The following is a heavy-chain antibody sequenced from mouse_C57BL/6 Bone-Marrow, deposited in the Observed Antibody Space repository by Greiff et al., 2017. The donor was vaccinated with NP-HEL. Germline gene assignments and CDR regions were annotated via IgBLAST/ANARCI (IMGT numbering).Heavy chain of an antibody. D-gene: IGHD2-1*01. CDR2: FHPYNDDT. V-gene: IGHV1-47*01. Sequence: VQLQQSGAELVKPGASVKMSCKASGYTFTTYPIEWVKQNHGKSLEWIGNFHPYNDDTDYNEKFKNKATLTVEKSSSTVYLELSRLTSDDSSVYYGARGGNYWYYFDYWGRGTTLTVTS. CDR1: GYTFTTYP. CDR3: ARGGNYWYYFDY. J-gene: IGHJ2*01.